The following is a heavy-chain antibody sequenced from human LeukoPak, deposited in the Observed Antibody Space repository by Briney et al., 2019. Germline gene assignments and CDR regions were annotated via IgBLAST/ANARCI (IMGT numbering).Heavy chain of an antibody. CDR3: AKDREGYCSGGSCRYFDY. CDR2: ISGSGGST. CDR1: GFTFSSNA. D-gene: IGHD2-15*01. J-gene: IGHJ4*02. Sequence: GGSLRLSCAASGFTFSSNAMSWVRQAPGKGLEWVSDISGSGGSTYYADPVKGRFTISRDNSKNTLYLQMNSLRAEDAAVYYCAKDREGYCSGGSCRYFDYWGQGTLVTVSS. V-gene: IGHV3-23*01.